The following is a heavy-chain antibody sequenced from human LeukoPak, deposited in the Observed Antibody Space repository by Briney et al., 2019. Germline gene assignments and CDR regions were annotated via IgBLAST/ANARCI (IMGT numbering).Heavy chain of an antibody. CDR2: IYTTGST. CDR3: ARDPNSNTPYYDFSNWFDP. CDR1: GGSISSYY. Sequence: SETLSLTCTVSGGSISSYYWSWLRQPAGKGLEWIGRIYTTGSTNYNPSLRSRVTMSIDTSKNQFSLKLSSVTAADTAVYHCARDPNSNTPYYDFSNWFDPWGQGTLVTVSS. V-gene: IGHV4-4*07. J-gene: IGHJ5*02. D-gene: IGHD3-3*01.